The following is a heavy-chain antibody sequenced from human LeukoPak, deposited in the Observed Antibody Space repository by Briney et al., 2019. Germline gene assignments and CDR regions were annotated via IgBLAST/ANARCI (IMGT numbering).Heavy chain of an antibody. J-gene: IGHJ4*02. D-gene: IGHD2-15*01. V-gene: IGHV4-38-2*01. CDR2: IYHSGST. Sequence: PSETLSLTCAVSGYSISSGYYWGWIRQPPGKGLEWIGSIYHSGSTYYNPSLKSRVTISVDTSKNQFSLKLSSVTAADTAVYYCARAATNCSGGSCYPTLDYWGPGTLVTVSS. CDR1: GYSISSGYY. CDR3: ARAATNCSGGSCYPTLDY.